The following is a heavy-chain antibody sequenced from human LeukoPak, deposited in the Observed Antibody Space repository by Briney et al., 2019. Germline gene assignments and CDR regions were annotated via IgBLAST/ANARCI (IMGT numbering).Heavy chain of an antibody. J-gene: IGHJ5*02. Sequence: SETLSLTCGVSGGSFRGYFWSWIRQPPGKGLEWIGEINHGGGSTFNPSLKSRVTMSLGTSDNQFFLNLTSVTAADTAMYFCARWRGRGWFDPWGQGTLVTVSS. V-gene: IGHV4-34*10. CDR1: GGSFRGYF. CDR2: INHGGGS. CDR3: ARWRGRGWFDP.